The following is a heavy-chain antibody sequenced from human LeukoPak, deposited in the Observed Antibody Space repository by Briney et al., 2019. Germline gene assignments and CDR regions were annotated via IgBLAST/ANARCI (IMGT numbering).Heavy chain of an antibody. CDR3: ARDIAVVPAAPAVYYYYGMDV. Sequence: ASVKVSCKASGYTFTGYYMHWVRQAPGQGLEWMGWINPNSGGTNYAQKFQGRVTMTRDTSISTAYMELSRLRSDDTAVYYCARDIAVVPAAPAVYYYYGMDVWGQGTTVTVSS. D-gene: IGHD2-2*01. J-gene: IGHJ6*02. CDR1: GYTFTGYY. V-gene: IGHV1-2*02. CDR2: INPNSGGT.